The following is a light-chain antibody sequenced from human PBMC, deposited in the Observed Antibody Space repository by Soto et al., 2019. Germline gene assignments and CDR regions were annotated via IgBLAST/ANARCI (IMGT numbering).Light chain of an antibody. CDR1: QTVRSY. CDR3: QQYNNWPLN. Sequence: EIVMTQSPSTLSVSPGERATLSCRASQTVRSYLAWFQQKPGQAPSLLIYGASTRATGIPARFSGSGSGTEFTLTISSLQSEDFALYYCQQYNNWPLNFGGGTKVEI. V-gene: IGKV3-15*01. J-gene: IGKJ4*01. CDR2: GAS.